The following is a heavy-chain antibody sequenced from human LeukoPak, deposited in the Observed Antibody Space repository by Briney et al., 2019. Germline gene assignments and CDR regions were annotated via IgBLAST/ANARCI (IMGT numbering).Heavy chain of an antibody. CDR3: ANAGSGITGNPSNGDY. J-gene: IGHJ4*02. CDR2: ISGSGGST. CDR1: GFTFSDYY. D-gene: IGHD1-20*01. V-gene: IGHV3-23*01. Sequence: GGSLRLSCAASGFTFSDYYMSWVRQAPGKGLEWVSAISGSGGSTYYADSVKGRFTISRDNSKNTLYLQMNSLRAEDTAVYYCANAGSGITGNPSNGDYWGQGTLVTVSS.